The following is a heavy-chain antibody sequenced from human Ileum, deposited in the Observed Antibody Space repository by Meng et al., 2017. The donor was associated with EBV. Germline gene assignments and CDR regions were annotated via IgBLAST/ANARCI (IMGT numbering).Heavy chain of an antibody. CDR1: CGSISSCGNY. CDR2: IYYSGNT. J-gene: IGHJ4*02. CDR3: VRWAFIYSYGFDH. D-gene: IGHD5-18*01. V-gene: IGHV4-31*11. Sequence: GQLQASGPGLVKPSQTLSLTCGVSCGSISSCGNYWTWIRQPPGKGLEWIAYIYYSGNTYYNSSLKSRVSISLDTSKKQFSLKLNSVTAADTAVYYCVRWAFIYSYGFDHWGQGTLVTVSS.